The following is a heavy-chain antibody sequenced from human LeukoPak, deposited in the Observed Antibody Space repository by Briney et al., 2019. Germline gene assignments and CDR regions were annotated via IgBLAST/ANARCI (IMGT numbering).Heavy chain of an antibody. D-gene: IGHD1-1*01. CDR1: GGSISSYY. CDR2: IYYSGST. CDR3: ARGLNWNDMKGYYFDY. V-gene: IGHV4-59*01. J-gene: IGHJ4*02. Sequence: SETLSLACTVSGGSISSYYWSWIRQPPGKGLEWIGYIYYSGSTNYNPSLKSRVTISVDTSKNQFSLKLSSVTAADTAVYYCARGLNWNDMKGYYFDYWGQGTLVTVSS.